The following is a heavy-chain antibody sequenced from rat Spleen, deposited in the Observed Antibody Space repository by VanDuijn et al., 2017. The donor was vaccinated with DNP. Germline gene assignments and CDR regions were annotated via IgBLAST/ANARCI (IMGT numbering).Heavy chain of an antibody. D-gene: IGHD1-6*01. CDR1: GFTFSSYW. CDR2: INTDGGGT. CDR3: ASGSYYGYKWFAY. V-gene: IGHV5-58*01. Sequence: EVQLVETGGGLVQPGRSLKLSCVASGFTFSSYWMFWVRQAPGKGLEWVASINTDGGGTYYPDSVKGRFTISRDDAKDTLYLQMNSLRSEDTATYYCASGSYYGYKWFAYWGQGTLVTVSS. J-gene: IGHJ3*01.